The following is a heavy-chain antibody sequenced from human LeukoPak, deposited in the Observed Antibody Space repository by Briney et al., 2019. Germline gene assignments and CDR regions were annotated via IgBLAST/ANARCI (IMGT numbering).Heavy chain of an antibody. CDR1: GGSISSYY. Sequence: SETLSLTCTVSGGSISSYYWSWIRQPPGKGLEWIGYIYYRGSTNYNPSLKSRVTISVDTSKNQFSLKLSSVTAADTAVYYCARGYYDFWSGYSYYFDYWGQGTLVTVSS. V-gene: IGHV4-59*01. CDR3: ARGYYDFWSGYSYYFDY. D-gene: IGHD3-3*01. CDR2: IYYRGST. J-gene: IGHJ4*02.